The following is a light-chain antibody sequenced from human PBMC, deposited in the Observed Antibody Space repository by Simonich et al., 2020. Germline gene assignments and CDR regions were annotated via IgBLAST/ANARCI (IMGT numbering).Light chain of an antibody. CDR3: AAWDDSLNGV. CDR1: SSNIGSNT. Sequence: QSVLTQPPSASGTPGQRVTISCSGSSSNIGSNTVNWYQQLPGTAPKLLIYSNNQRPPGVPDRFSGSKSGTSASLAISGLQSEDEADYYCAAWDDSLNGVFGGGTKLTVL. J-gene: IGLJ3*02. V-gene: IGLV1-44*01. CDR2: SNN.